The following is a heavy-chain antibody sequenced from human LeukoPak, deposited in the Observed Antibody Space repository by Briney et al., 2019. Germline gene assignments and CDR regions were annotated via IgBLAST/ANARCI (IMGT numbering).Heavy chain of an antibody. V-gene: IGHV3-74*01. J-gene: IGHJ3*02. CDR3: ARERCNGATCYRAFDI. D-gene: IGHD2-15*01. CDR2: TNGDATST. Sequence: GGSLRLSCAASGFTFSISWKHCVRQAPGKEPVWVSSTNGDATSTASADSVKGRFITSRDNAKNTLYLQMNSLRVEDTAVYYCARERCNGATCYRAFDIWGQGTMVTVSS. CDR1: GFTFSISW.